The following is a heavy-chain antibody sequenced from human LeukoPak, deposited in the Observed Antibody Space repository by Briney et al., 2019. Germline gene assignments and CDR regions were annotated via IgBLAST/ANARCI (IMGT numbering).Heavy chain of an antibody. CDR1: GGSISGYY. Sequence: SETLSLTCTVSGGSISGYYWSWIRQPPGKGLEWIGYIYYSGSTNYNPSLKSRVTISVDTSKNQFSLKLSSVTAADTAVYYCARGRDGYNAMGDYWGQGTLVTVSS. D-gene: IGHD5-24*01. CDR3: ARGRDGYNAMGDY. V-gene: IGHV4-59*08. CDR2: IYYSGST. J-gene: IGHJ4*02.